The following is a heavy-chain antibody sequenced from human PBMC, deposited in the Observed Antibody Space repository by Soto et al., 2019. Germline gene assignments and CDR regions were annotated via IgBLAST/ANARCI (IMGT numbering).Heavy chain of an antibody. CDR1: GYTLTNFY. J-gene: IGHJ4*02. CDR3: ARGLGSGEY. CDR2: INPNGGST. D-gene: IGHD6-25*01. Sequence: ASVKVSCKASGYTLTNFYIHWVRQAPGQGLEWMGIINPNGGSTNYAHKFQGRVTITRDTSTSTVYMDLSSLRSEDTAVYYCARGLGSGEYWVRRTLVTVSS. V-gene: IGHV1-46*03.